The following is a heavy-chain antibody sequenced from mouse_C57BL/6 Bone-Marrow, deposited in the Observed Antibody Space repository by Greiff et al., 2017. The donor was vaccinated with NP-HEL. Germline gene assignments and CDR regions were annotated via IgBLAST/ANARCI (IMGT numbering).Heavy chain of an antibody. Sequence: VQLQQSGAELVRPGASVKLSCKASGYTFTDYYINWVKQRPGQGLEWIARIYPGSGNTYYNEKFKGKATLTAEKSSSTAYMQLSSLTSEDSAVYFCAVGDYYAMDYWGQVTSVTVSS. J-gene: IGHJ4*01. CDR2: IYPGSGNT. CDR1: GYTFTDYY. D-gene: IGHD3-3*01. V-gene: IGHV1-76*01. CDR3: AVGDYYAMDY.